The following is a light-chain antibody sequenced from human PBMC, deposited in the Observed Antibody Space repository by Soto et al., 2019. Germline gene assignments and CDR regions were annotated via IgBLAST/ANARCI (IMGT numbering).Light chain of an antibody. Sequence: DIQLTQSPSSLSASVGDRVTITCRASQDISNYLAWYQQKPGKAPNLLIYAASTLQGGVPSRFSGSASGTDFTLTISSLQPEDLATYYCQQLIAYPFTFGPGTKVDIK. J-gene: IGKJ3*01. V-gene: IGKV1-9*01. CDR2: AAS. CDR1: QDISNY. CDR3: QQLIAYPFT.